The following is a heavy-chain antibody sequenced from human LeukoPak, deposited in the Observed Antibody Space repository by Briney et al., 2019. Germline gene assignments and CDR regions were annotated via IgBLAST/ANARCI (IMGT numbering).Heavy chain of an antibody. Sequence: PGESLKISCEGSGYTFTNYWIGWVRQMPGKGLEWMGIIYPSNSETRYSPSFRGQVTISADKSINTAYLQWSSLKASDTAMYYCARQYVSESYSGYWGQGTLVTVSS. J-gene: IGHJ1*01. CDR3: ARQYVSESYSGY. D-gene: IGHD3-10*01. V-gene: IGHV5-51*01. CDR1: GYTFTNYW. CDR2: IYPSNSET.